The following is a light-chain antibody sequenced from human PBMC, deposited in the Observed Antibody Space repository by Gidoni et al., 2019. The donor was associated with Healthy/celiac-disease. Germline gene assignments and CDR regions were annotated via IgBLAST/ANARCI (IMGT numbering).Light chain of an antibody. CDR3: QQSNSFPPSFT. CDR1: QGISSW. J-gene: IGKJ3*01. V-gene: IGKV1-12*01. CDR2: AAS. Sequence: DIQMTQSASSVSASVGDRVTITCRASQGISSWLAGYQQKPGTAPKLLISAASSLQSGVPSMLSGSGSGTSFTLTISSLQPVDFATFYCQQSNSFPPSFTFGPXTKVDIK.